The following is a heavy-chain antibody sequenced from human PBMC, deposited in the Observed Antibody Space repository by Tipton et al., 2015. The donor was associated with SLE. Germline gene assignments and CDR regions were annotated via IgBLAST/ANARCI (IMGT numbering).Heavy chain of an antibody. J-gene: IGHJ4*02. CDR2: FYYSGST. D-gene: IGHD1-26*01. CDR3: ARGDRSVGATPYFDY. V-gene: IGHV4-59*11. CDR1: GGSISSHY. Sequence: TLSLTCTVSGGSISSHYWSWIRQPPGKGLEWIGYFYYSGSTNYNPSLKSRVTISVDTSKNQFSLKLSSVTAADTAVYYCARGDRSVGATPYFDYWGQGTLVTVSS.